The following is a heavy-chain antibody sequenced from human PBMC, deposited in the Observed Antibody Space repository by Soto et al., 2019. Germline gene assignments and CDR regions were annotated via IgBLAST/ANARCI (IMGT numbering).Heavy chain of an antibody. J-gene: IGHJ6*02. CDR3: ARAWGSRYGYNTRGGNYYGMAV. Sequence: ASVKVSCKASGYTFTSYGISWVRQAPGQGLEWMGWITAYNGDTNYAQKFQGRVTMTTDTSISTAYMELSRLRSDDTAVYSCARAWGSRYGYNTRGGNYYGMAVGDQGTTVTLAS. CDR2: ITAYNGDT. CDR1: GYTFTSYG. D-gene: IGHD5-18*01. V-gene: IGHV1-18*01.